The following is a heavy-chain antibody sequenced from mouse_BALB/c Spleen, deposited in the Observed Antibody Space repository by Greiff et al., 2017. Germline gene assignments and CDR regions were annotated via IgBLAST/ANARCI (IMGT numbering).Heavy chain of an antibody. Sequence: QVQLQQSGAELVKPGASVKLSCKASGYTFTSYYMYWVKQRPGQGLEWIGEINPSNGGTNFNEKFKSKATLTVDKSSSTAYMQLSSLTSEDSAVYYCTREVRRAMDYWGQGTSVTVSS. V-gene: IGHV1S81*02. J-gene: IGHJ4*01. CDR1: GYTFTSYY. CDR3: TREVRRAMDY. CDR2: INPSNGGT. D-gene: IGHD2-14*01.